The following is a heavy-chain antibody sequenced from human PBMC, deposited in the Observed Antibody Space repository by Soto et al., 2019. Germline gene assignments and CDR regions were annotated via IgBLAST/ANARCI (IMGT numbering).Heavy chain of an antibody. D-gene: IGHD6-13*01. CDR1: GASVSSTYW. J-gene: IGHJ4*02. Sequence: PSETLSLTCAVSGASVSSTYWWSWVRQPPGKGLEWIGEINHRGSANYNPSLKSRVTISVDISKSQFSLRLTSVTAADTAVYYCARYNAASGTYYFDFWGQGALVTVSS. V-gene: IGHV4-4*02. CDR3: ARYNAASGTYYFDF. CDR2: INHRGSA.